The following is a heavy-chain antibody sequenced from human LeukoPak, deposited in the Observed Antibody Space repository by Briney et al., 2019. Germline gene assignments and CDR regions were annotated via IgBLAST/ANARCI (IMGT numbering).Heavy chain of an antibody. CDR3: ARDLCWGCFDD. CDR2: ISPRGGGT. D-gene: IGHD3-10*02. Sequence: GGSLRLSCAASGFTFSNHGMNWVRQAPGKGLEWLSGISPRGGGTYYADSVKGRFTISRDDSKNTLSLQMNSLRVEDTAVYYCARDLCWGCFDDWGQGNLVTVSS. J-gene: IGHJ4*02. V-gene: IGHV3-23*01. CDR1: GFTFSNHG.